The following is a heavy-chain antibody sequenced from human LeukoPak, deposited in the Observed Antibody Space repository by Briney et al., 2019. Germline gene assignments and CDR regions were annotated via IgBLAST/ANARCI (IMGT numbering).Heavy chain of an antibody. Sequence: ASVKVSCKASGYTFTGYYMHWVRQAPGQGLEWMGWINTNTGNPTYAQGFTGRFVFSLDTSVSTAYLQISSLKAEDTAVYYCARDNRVRSSGPYRYWGQGTLVTVSS. CDR1: GYTFTGYY. CDR3: ARDNRVRSSGPYRY. J-gene: IGHJ4*02. V-gene: IGHV7-4-1*02. CDR2: INTNTGNP. D-gene: IGHD3-22*01.